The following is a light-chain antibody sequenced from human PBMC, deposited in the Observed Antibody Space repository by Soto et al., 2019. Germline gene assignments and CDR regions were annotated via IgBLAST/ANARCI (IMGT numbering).Light chain of an antibody. V-gene: IGLV2-23*01. J-gene: IGLJ1*01. CDR3: CSYTGGRTHYV. CDR1: SSDIGSYTL. CDR2: EGS. Sequence: QLVLTQPASVSGSPGRSIPISGTGSSSDIGSYTLVSWYQQRPGKAPKLLIFEGSKRPSGISDRFSGSKSGNTASLTISGLQAEDESDYYCCSYTGGRTHYVFGPGTKLTVL.